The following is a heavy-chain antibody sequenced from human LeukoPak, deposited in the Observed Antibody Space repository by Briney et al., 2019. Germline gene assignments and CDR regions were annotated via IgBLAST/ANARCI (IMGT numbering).Heavy chain of an antibody. CDR1: GYTFTSYG. CDR3: TRVPHPLIVVVVAAHVHFDY. D-gene: IGHD2-15*01. CDR2: ISAYNGNT. Sequence: GASVKVSCKASGYTFTSYGISWVRQATGQGLEWMGWISAYNGNTNYAQKLQGRVTMTTDTSTSTAYMELRSLRSDDTAVYYCTRVPHPLIVVVVAAHVHFDYWGQGTLVTVSS. J-gene: IGHJ4*02. V-gene: IGHV1-18*01.